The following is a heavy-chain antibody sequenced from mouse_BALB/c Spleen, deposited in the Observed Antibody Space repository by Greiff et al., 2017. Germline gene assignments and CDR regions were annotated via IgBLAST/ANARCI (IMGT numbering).Heavy chain of an antibody. V-gene: IGHV1S34*01. CDR3: ARYHRRDWYFDV. Sequence: LVKTGASVTISCKASGYSFTGYYMHWVKQSHGKSLEWIGYISCYNGATSYNQKFKGKATFTVDTSSSTAYMQFNSLTSEDSAVYYCARYHRRDWYFDVWGAGTTVTVSS. CDR1: GYSFTGYY. D-gene: IGHD2-14*01. CDR2: ISCYNGAT. J-gene: IGHJ1*01.